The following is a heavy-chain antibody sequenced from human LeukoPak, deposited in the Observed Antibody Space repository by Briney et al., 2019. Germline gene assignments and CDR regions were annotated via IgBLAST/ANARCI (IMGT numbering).Heavy chain of an antibody. J-gene: IGHJ1*01. Sequence: GASLRLSCAASGFTFGSYGMSWVCQAPGKGLEWVSFITPNADRTSYADSVEGRFTISRDNPRNTLYMQMNSLRDEDTALYYCAIMHGYYDGSGYWVQWGQGTLVTVSS. CDR1: GFTFGSYG. CDR2: ITPNADRT. V-gene: IGHV3-23*01. CDR3: AIMHGYYDGSGYWVQ. D-gene: IGHD3-22*01.